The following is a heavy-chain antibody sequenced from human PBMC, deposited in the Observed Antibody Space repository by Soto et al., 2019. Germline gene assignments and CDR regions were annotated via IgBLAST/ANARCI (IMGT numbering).Heavy chain of an antibody. D-gene: IGHD6-6*01. CDR3: AAPPRY. J-gene: IGHJ4*02. CDR2: IYNSGNT. CDR1: GGSISSYY. V-gene: IGHV4-59*01. Sequence: QVQLQESGPGLVKPSETLSLTCTVSGGSISSYYWNWIRQPPGKGLEWIGYIYNSGNTNYNPSLGSRVTISVDTSKNQFSLKLTSVTAADTAVYYCAAPPRYWGQGTLVTVSS.